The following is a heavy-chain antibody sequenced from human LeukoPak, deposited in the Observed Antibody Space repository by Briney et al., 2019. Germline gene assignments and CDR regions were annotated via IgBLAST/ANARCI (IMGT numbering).Heavy chain of an antibody. J-gene: IGHJ3*02. Sequence: GGSLRLSCAASGFTFSSYWMHWVRRAPGKGLVWVSRINSDGSSTSYADSVKGRFTISRDNAKNTLYLQMSSLRAEDTAVYYCARWQGDDAFDIWGQGTMVTVSS. CDR2: INSDGSST. D-gene: IGHD1-26*01. V-gene: IGHV3-74*01. CDR3: ARWQGDDAFDI. CDR1: GFTFSSYW.